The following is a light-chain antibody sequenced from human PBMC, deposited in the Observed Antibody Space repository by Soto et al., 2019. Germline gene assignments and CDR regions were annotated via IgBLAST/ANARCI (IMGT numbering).Light chain of an antibody. CDR3: QQYGSSRGWT. CDR2: GAS. CDR1: QSVSSSY. J-gene: IGKJ1*01. V-gene: IGKV3-20*01. Sequence: EIVLTQSPGTLSLSPGERATLSCRASQSVSSSYLAWYQQKPGQAPRLLIYGASSRATGIPDRFSGSGSGTDFTLTISRLEAEDFAVYCCQQYGSSRGWTFGQGTKVEIK.